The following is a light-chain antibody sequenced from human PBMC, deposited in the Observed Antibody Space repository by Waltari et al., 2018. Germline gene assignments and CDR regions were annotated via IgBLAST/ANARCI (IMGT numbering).Light chain of an antibody. V-gene: IGKV3-15*01. CDR3: QQYNNWPPDT. J-gene: IGKJ5*01. Sequence: DIMVTQSPATLSVSPGERATLSCRASQSVGNNLAWYQQRPGQAPRLLMFDASTRATGVPDRFRASGSGTEFTLIISSLQSEDFAVYYCQQYNNWPPDTFGQGTRLEIK. CDR1: QSVGNN. CDR2: DAS.